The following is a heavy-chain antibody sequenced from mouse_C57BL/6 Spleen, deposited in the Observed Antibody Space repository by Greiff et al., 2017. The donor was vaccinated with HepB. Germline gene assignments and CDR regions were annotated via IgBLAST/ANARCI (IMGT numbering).Heavy chain of an antibody. J-gene: IGHJ1*03. Sequence: VQLQQSGPELVKPGASVKISCKASGYAFSSSWMNWVKQRPGKGLEWIGRIYPGDGDTNYNGKFKGKATLTAEKSSSTAYMQLSSLTSEDSAVYFCAREVNSPLYFDVWGTGTTVTVSS. CDR3: AREVNSPLYFDV. D-gene: IGHD2-1*01. CDR1: GYAFSSSW. CDR2: IYPGDGDT. V-gene: IGHV1-82*01.